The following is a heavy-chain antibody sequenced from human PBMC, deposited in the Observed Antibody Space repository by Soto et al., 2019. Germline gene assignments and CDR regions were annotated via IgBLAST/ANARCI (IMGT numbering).Heavy chain of an antibody. D-gene: IGHD2-21*02. Sequence: PGESLKISCKGSGYSFTSYWIGWVRQMPGKGLEWMGIIYPGDSDTRYSPSFQGQVTISADKSISTAYLQWSSLKASDTAMYYCARQVVTAIDYYYSGMDVWGQGTTVTVSS. CDR2: IYPGDSDT. J-gene: IGHJ6*02. V-gene: IGHV5-51*01. CDR1: GYSFTSYW. CDR3: ARQVVTAIDYYYSGMDV.